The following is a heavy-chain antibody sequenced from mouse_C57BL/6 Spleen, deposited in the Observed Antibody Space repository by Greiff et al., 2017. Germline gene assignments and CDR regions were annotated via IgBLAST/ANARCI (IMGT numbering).Heavy chain of an antibody. CDR3: ARRDGYWYFDV. Sequence: QVQLQQSGPELVKPGASVKISCKASGYSFTSYYIHWVKQRPGQGLEWIGWIYPGSGNTKYTAKFKGKATLTADTTSSTAYMQLSSLTSEDAAVSYFARRDGYWYFDVWGTGTTVTVSS. CDR2: IYPGSGNT. V-gene: IGHV1-66*01. CDR1: GYSFTSYY. J-gene: IGHJ1*03. D-gene: IGHD2-3*01.